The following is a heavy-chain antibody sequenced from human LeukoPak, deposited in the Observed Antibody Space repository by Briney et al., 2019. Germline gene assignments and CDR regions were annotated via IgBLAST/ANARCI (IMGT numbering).Heavy chain of an antibody. CDR2: IYHSGST. CDR1: GGSISSGGYS. J-gene: IGHJ4*02. Sequence: PSETLSLTCAVSGGSISSGGYSWSWIRQPPGKGLEWIGYIYHSGSTYYNPSLKSRVTISVDRSKNQFSLKLSSVTAADTAVYYCARGGREYYYDSSGYYWYFDYWGQGTLVTVSS. D-gene: IGHD3-22*01. V-gene: IGHV4-30-2*01. CDR3: ARGGREYYYDSSGYYWYFDY.